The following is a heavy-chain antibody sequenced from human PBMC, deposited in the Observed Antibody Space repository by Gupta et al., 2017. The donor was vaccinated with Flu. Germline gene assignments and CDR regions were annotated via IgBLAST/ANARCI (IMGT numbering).Heavy chain of an antibody. CDR3: ARDFRGDYAYDY. D-gene: IGHD4-17*01. J-gene: IGHJ4*02. CDR2: ISSSGTSK. Sequence: GKGLEWISFISSSGTSKTYADSVKGRFTISSDKAKNSVYLEMNSLTDEDTAVYFCARDFRGDYAYDYWGQGTLVTVSS. V-gene: IGHV3-11*04.